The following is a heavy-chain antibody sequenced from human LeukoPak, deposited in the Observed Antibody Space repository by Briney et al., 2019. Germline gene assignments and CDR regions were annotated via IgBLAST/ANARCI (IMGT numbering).Heavy chain of an antibody. D-gene: IGHD6-13*01. CDR2: IYHSGST. CDR3: ARNYLSYKTQQLVHLVFDH. CDR1: GYSISSAYY. J-gene: IGHJ4*02. Sequence: PSETLSLTCTVSGYSISSAYYWGWIRQPPGKGLEWIGSIYHSGSTYYNPSLKSRVTISVDTSKNQFSLKLSSVTAADTAVYYCARNYLSYKTQQLVHLVFDHWGQGTLVTVSS. V-gene: IGHV4-38-2*02.